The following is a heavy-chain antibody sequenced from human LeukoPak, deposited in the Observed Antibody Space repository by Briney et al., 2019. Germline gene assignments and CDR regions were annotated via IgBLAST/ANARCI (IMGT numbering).Heavy chain of an antibody. D-gene: IGHD3-22*01. CDR1: GYTFTSYG. Sequence: ASVKVSCKASGYTFTSYGISWVRQAPGQGVEWMGWISAYNGNTNYAQKLQGRVTMTTDTSTSTAYMELRSLRSDDTAVYYCARASAPVVITTSWGQGTLVTVSS. V-gene: IGHV1-18*01. J-gene: IGHJ4*02. CDR2: ISAYNGNT. CDR3: ARASAPVVITTS.